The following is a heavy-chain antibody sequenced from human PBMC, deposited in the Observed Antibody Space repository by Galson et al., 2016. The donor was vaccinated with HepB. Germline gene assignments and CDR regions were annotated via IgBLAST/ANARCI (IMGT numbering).Heavy chain of an antibody. CDR1: GFTFSSYW. J-gene: IGHJ4*02. CDR3: STDSFSSPPDY. CDR2: IKQDGSGK. Sequence: SLRLSCAASGFTFSSYWMSWVRQAPGKGLEWVANIKQDGSGKNYVDSVKGRFVISRDNAKKLRYLQMNSLRAEDTAVYYCSTDSFSSPPDYWGQGILVTVSS. D-gene: IGHD2-2*01. V-gene: IGHV3-7*01.